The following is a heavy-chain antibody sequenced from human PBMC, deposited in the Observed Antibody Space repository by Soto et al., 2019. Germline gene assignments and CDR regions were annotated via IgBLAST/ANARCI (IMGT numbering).Heavy chain of an antibody. CDR2: ISYDGSNK. J-gene: IGHJ6*02. CDR3: AKDTSKAVAVPYCYYGMDV. Sequence: QVQLVESGGGVVQPGRSLRLSCAASGFTFSSYGMHWVRQAPGKGLEWVAVISYDGSNKYYADSVKGRFTISRDNSKNTLYLQMNSLRAEDTAVYYCAKDTSKAVAVPYCYYGMDVWGQGTTVTVSS. V-gene: IGHV3-30*18. D-gene: IGHD6-19*01. CDR1: GFTFSSYG.